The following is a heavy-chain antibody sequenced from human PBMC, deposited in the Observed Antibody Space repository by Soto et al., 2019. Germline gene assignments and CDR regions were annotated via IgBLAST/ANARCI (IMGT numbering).Heavy chain of an antibody. V-gene: IGHV4-59*01. Sequence: PSETLSLTCTVSGGSISSYYWSWIRQPPGKGLEWIGYIYYSGSTNYNPPLKSRVTISVDTSKNQFSLKLSSVTAADTAVYYCARDGGGSYYPYYFDYWGQGTLVTVSS. J-gene: IGHJ4*02. CDR3: ARDGGGSYYPYYFDY. CDR2: IYYSGST. D-gene: IGHD1-26*01. CDR1: GGSISSYY.